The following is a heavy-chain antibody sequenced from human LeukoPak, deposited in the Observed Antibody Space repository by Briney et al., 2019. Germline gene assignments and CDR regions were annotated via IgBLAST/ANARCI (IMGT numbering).Heavy chain of an antibody. V-gene: IGHV4-59*01. CDR3: ASRGVVRGVSYYFDY. D-gene: IGHD3-10*01. Sequence: PSETLSLTCTVSGGSISSYYWSWIRLPPGKGLEWIGYVYYSGSTKYNPSLRSRVTLSVDTSKNQFSLKLSSVNAADAAVYYCASRGVVRGVSYYFDYWGQGTLVTVSS. CDR1: GGSISSYY. J-gene: IGHJ4*02. CDR2: VYYSGST.